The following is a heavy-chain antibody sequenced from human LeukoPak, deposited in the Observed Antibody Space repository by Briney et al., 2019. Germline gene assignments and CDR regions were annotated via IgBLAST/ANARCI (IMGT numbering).Heavy chain of an antibody. D-gene: IGHD2-15*01. CDR2: IWYDGSNK. CDR1: GFTFSNYG. V-gene: IGHV3-33*01. Sequence: PGGSLRLSCAASGFTFSNYGMHWVRQAPGKGLEWVAVIWYDGSNKYYADSVKGRFTISRDNSKNAVYLQMNSLRAEDTAVYYCVRDLSGGGCDWGQGTLVTVSS. CDR3: VRDLSGGGCD. J-gene: IGHJ4*02.